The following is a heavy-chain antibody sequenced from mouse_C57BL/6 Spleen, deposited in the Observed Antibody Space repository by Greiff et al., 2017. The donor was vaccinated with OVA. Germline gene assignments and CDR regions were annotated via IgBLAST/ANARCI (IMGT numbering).Heavy chain of an antibody. D-gene: IGHD1-2*01. V-gene: IGHV1-82*01. CDR1: GYAFSSSW. CDR2: IYPGDGDT. Sequence: VKLMESGPELVKPGASVKISCKASGYAFSSSWMNWVKQRPGTGLEWIGRIYPGDGDTNYNGKFKGKATLTADKSSSTAYMQLSSLTSEDSAVYFCARRTTASGFAYWGQGTLVTVSA. CDR3: ARRTTASGFAY. J-gene: IGHJ3*01.